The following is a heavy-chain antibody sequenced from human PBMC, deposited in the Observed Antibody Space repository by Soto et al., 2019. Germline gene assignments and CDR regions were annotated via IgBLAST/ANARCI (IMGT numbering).Heavy chain of an antibody. D-gene: IGHD3-10*01. CDR2: ISYDGNNK. CDR3: ANLITMVRGVIMDAFDI. Sequence: GGSLRLSCAASGFTFSSYDIHWVRQAPGKGLEWVALISYDGNNKYYADSVKGRFTISRDNSKNTLYLQMNSLRAEDTAVYYCANLITMVRGVIMDAFDIWGQGTMVTVSS. J-gene: IGHJ3*02. CDR1: GFTFSSYD. V-gene: IGHV3-30*18.